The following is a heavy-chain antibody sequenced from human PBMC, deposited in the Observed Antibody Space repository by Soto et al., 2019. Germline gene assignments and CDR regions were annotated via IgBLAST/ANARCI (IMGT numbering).Heavy chain of an antibody. CDR2: ISGYNANT. J-gene: IGHJ6*02. D-gene: IGHD2-8*02. Sequence: QAQLVQSGSEVKRPGASVKVSCRSFDNTFTYYGINWVRQAPGQGLEWLGWISGYNANTKEAQKFQDRVSMNADTSTRTAYLEVRSLTSDDTGVYFCAAPGGNHFGMDVWGQGTTVTVSS. V-gene: IGHV1-18*01. CDR3: AAPGGNHFGMDV. CDR1: DNTFTYYG.